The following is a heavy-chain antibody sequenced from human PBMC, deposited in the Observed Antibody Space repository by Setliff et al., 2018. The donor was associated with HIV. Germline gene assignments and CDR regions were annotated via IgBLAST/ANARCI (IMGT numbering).Heavy chain of an antibody. Sequence: ASVKVSCKTSGHTFDGHYLHWVRQAPGQGLEWMGRISPNNFNTQYAKNLQGRVTMTWDTSTSTGYMDVYRLRSDDTAVYCCARSCRSSGYCHFDYWGQGTLVTVSS. CDR1: GHTFDGHY. V-gene: IGHV1-2*06. CDR2: ISPNNFNT. D-gene: IGHD3-22*01. CDR3: ARSCRSSGYCHFDY. J-gene: IGHJ4*02.